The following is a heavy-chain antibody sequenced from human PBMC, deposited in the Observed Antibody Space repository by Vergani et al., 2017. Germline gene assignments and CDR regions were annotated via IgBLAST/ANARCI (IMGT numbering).Heavy chain of an antibody. CDR1: GFNFEDQM. J-gene: IGHJ4*02. V-gene: IGHV3-20*04. CDR3: ARETSQHFDH. Sequence: EVQLVASGGGVVRPGGSLRLSCIISGFNFEDQMMNWVRQIPGKGLEWVSGINWSGGSTAYADSVRGRFTMSRDNAKNSLDLQMNSLRVEDTAFYYCARETSQHFDHWGQGVRVSVSS. CDR2: INWSGGST.